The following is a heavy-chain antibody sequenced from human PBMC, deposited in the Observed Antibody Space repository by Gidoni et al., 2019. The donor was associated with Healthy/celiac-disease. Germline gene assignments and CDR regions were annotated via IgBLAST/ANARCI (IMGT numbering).Heavy chain of an antibody. V-gene: IGHV3-23*01. CDR1: GFTFSRYA. CDR2: ISGSGGST. CDR3: AKDGRRAYYDSSGYYYDY. D-gene: IGHD3-22*01. J-gene: IGHJ4*02. Sequence: EVQLLESGGGLVQPGGSLRLSCAASGFTFSRYAMSWVRQAPGKGLEWVSAISGSGGSTYYADSVKGRFTISRDNSKNTLYLQMNSLRAEDTAVYYCAKDGRRAYYDSSGYYYDYWGQGTLVTVSS.